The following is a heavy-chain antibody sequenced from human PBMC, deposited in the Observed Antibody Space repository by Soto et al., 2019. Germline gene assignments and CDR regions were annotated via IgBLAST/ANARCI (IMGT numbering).Heavy chain of an antibody. Sequence: PSETLSLTCTVSGGSISSYYWSWIRQPPGKGLEWIGYIYYSGSTNYNPSLKSRVTISVDTSKNQFSLKLSSVTAADTAVYYCARDQVYYDILTGYYDYGMDVWGQGTTVTVSS. CDR2: IYYSGST. CDR3: ARDQVYYDILTGYYDYGMDV. CDR1: GGSISSYY. D-gene: IGHD3-9*01. V-gene: IGHV4-59*01. J-gene: IGHJ6*02.